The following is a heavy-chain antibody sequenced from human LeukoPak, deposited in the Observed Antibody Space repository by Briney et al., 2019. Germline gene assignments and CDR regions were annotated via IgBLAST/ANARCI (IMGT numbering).Heavy chain of an antibody. CDR2: ISSSSSYI. D-gene: IGHD1-26*01. CDR3: ARALIVGAAWAGY. Sequence: RGSLRLSCAASGFTFSSYSMNWVRQAPGKGLEWVSSISSSSSYIYYADSVKGRFTISRDNAKNSLYLQMNSLRAEDTAVYYCARALIVGAAWAGYWGRGTLVTVSS. CDR1: GFTFSSYS. V-gene: IGHV3-21*01. J-gene: IGHJ4*02.